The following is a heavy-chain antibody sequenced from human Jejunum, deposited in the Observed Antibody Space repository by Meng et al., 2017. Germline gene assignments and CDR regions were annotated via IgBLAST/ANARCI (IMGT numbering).Heavy chain of an antibody. CDR1: GYTFIGYY. V-gene: IGHV1-2*02. D-gene: IGHD6-19*01. CDR3: ARAAVGWYNWFDP. Sequence: QVQLGQSGAEVKKPGAAVKVSCKASGYTFIGYYMHWVRQAPGQGLESMGWINPDGGDTNYAQKFQGRVTVTRDTSINTVYMELRRLTSDDTAVYYCARAAVGWYNWFDPWGQGTLVTVSS. J-gene: IGHJ5*02. CDR2: INPDGGDT.